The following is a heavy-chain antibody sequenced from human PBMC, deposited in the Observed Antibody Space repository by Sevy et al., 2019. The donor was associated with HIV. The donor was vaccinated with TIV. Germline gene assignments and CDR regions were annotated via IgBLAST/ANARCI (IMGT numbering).Heavy chain of an antibody. V-gene: IGHV1-24*01. J-gene: IGHJ4*02. CDR3: ATVAVMSNYFDY. Sequence: ASVKVSCKVSGYTLTELSMHWVRQAPGKGLEGMGGFDPEDGETIDAQKFQGRVTMTEDTSTDTAYMERSSLRSEDTAVYYCATVAVMSNYFDYWGQGTLVTVSS. CDR2: FDPEDGET. D-gene: IGHD2-8*01. CDR1: GYTLTELS.